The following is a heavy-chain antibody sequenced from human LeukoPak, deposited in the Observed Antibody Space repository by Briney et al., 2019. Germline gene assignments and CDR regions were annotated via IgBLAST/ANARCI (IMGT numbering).Heavy chain of an antibody. D-gene: IGHD6-19*01. CDR2: IKKDGSDT. Sequence: GGSLRLSCAASGFTFTSYWMSWVRQAPGKGLEWVANIKKDGSDTYYVDSVKGRFTISRDSARNSLYLQMNSLRAEDTAVYYCARALYNSGWYPDYFDYWGQGTLVTVTS. V-gene: IGHV3-7*01. CDR3: ARALYNSGWYPDYFDY. CDR1: GFTFTSYW. J-gene: IGHJ4*02.